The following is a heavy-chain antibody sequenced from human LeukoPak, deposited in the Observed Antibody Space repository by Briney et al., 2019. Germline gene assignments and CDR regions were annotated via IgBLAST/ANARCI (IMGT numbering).Heavy chain of an antibody. Sequence: GGSLRLSCAASGFTFSSYSMNWVRQAPGKGLKWVSYISSSSSTIYYADSVKGRFTISRDNAKYLLYLHMNSLKAEDTAVYYCARVHHSSSWGTDDCWGQGALVAVSS. D-gene: IGHD6-13*01. CDR2: ISSSSSTI. CDR1: GFTFSSYS. CDR3: ARVHHSSSWGTDDC. J-gene: IGHJ4*02. V-gene: IGHV3-48*04.